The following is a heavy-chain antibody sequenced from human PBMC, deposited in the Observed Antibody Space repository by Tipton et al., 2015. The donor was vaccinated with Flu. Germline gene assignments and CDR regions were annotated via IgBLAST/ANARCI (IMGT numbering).Heavy chain of an antibody. CDR3: SRAMVRGDWYGGDV. CDR1: GFTFSDYI. CDR2: IRSNPYGGTT. D-gene: IGHD3-10*01. Sequence: SLRLSCAASGFTFSDYIIIWVRQAPGKGLEWVGFIRSNPYGGTTEYAASVTGRFTISRDDSKSIAYLQMNALKTEDTGVYYCSRAMVRGDWYGGDVWGQGTTVTVSS. V-gene: IGHV3-49*04. J-gene: IGHJ6*02.